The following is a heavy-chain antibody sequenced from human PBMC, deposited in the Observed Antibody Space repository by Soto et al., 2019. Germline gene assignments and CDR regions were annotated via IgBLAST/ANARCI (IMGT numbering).Heavy chain of an antibody. J-gene: IGHJ4*02. CDR3: AKDPLSEELLIGYFDY. D-gene: IGHD1-26*01. Sequence: GGSLRLSCAASGFTFSSYAMSWVRQAPGKGLEWVSAIRGSGGSTYYADSVKGRFTISRDNSKNTLYLQMNSLRAEDTAVYYCAKDPLSEELLIGYFDYWGQGTLVTVSS. V-gene: IGHV3-23*01. CDR2: IRGSGGST. CDR1: GFTFSSYA.